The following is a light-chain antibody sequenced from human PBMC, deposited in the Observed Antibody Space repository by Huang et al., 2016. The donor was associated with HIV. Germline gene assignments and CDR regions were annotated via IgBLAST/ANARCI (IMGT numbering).Light chain of an antibody. CDR3: QQRRNWPPYT. CDR1: QGVSSS. V-gene: IGKV3-11*01. J-gene: IGKJ2*01. Sequence: EVVLTQSPATLSLSPGERATLSCRASQGVSSSFAWYQQKPGKAPRLLIYAASVRATGIPARFSGSASGTDFTRTISSLEPEDFAVYYCQQRRNWPPYTFGQGTKLEIK. CDR2: AAS.